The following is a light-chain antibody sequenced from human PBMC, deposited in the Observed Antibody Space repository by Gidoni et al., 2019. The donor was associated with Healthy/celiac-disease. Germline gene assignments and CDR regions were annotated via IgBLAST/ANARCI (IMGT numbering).Light chain of an antibody. Sequence: SYELTQPPSVSVSPGQTARITCHGDALPQQYGYWYQQKPGHVPVLVIYNDNERPSGIPERFSGSSSGTTVTLTITGVQAEDEADYYCQSADSSGTYYVFGTGTKVTVL. CDR1: ALPQQY. CDR2: NDN. V-gene: IGLV3-25*03. CDR3: QSADSSGTYYV. J-gene: IGLJ1*01.